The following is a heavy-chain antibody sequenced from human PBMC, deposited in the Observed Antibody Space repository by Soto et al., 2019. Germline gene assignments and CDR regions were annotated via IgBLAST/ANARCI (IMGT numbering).Heavy chain of an antibody. CDR1: GFTFSRYE. CDR3: ARELLPGLFDY. Sequence: GWSRRRSWAASGFTFSRYEMNVVRQAPGKGLEWVSYISSSGSTRYYADSVKGRFTISRDNAKNSLYLQMNSLRAEDTAVYYCARELLPGLFDYWGQGTLVTVSS. CDR2: ISSSGSTR. J-gene: IGHJ4*02. D-gene: IGHD2-15*01. V-gene: IGHV3-48*03.